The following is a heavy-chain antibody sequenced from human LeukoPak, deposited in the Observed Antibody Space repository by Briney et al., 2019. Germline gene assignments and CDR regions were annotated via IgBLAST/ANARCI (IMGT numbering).Heavy chain of an antibody. CDR3: ARRHVLLWFGELLSDRWFDP. D-gene: IGHD3-10*01. V-gene: IGHV4-34*01. Sequence: PSETLSLTCAVYGGSFSGYYWSWIRQPPGKGLEWIGEINHSGSTNYNPSLKSRVTISVDTSKNQFSLKLSSVTAADSAVYYCARRHVLLWFGELLSDRWFDPWGQGTLVTVSS. CDR1: GGSFSGYY. CDR2: INHSGST. J-gene: IGHJ5*02.